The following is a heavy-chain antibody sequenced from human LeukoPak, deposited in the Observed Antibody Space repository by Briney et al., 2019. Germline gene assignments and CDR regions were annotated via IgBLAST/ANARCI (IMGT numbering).Heavy chain of an antibody. J-gene: IGHJ3*02. Sequence: GASVKVSCKVSGYTLTELSMHWLRQAPGKALEWMGGFDPEDGETIYAQKIQGRVTMTEDTSTDTAYMELSSLSSEDTAVYYCATGASGYGAFDIWGQGTMVTVSS. D-gene: IGHD3-22*01. CDR1: GYTLTELS. V-gene: IGHV1-24*01. CDR3: ATGASGYGAFDI. CDR2: FDPEDGET.